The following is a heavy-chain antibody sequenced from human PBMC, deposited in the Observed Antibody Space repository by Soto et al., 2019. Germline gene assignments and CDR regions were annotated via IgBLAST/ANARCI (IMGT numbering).Heavy chain of an antibody. CDR3: ARGRSGLPRLNDY. V-gene: IGHV4-34*01. CDR1: GGSFSGYY. J-gene: IGHJ4*02. CDR2: INHSGST. Sequence: SETLSLTCAVYGGSFSGYYWSWIRQPPGKGLEWIGEINHSGSTNYNPSLKSRVTISVDTSKNQFSLKLSSVTAADTAVYYCARGRSGLPRLNDYWGQGTLVTVS.